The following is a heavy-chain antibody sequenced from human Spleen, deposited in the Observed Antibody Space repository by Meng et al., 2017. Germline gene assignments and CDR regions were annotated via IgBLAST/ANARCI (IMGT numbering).Heavy chain of an antibody. Sequence: QGPRQGSGPGLVKPSDTLPPTGAVSGYSISSSNWWGWIRQPPGKGLEWIGYIYYSGSIYYNPSLKSRVTMSVDTSKNQFSLKLSSVTAVDTAVYYCARSRGYSYGDIDAFDIWGQGTMVTVSS. D-gene: IGHD5-18*01. CDR1: GYSISSSNW. V-gene: IGHV4-28*05. CDR3: ARSRGYSYGDIDAFDI. CDR2: IYYSGSI. J-gene: IGHJ3*02.